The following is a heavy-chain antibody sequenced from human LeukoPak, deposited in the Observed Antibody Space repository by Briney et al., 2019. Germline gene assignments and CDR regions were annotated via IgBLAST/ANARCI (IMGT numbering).Heavy chain of an antibody. Sequence: PGGSLRLSCAASGFSFRSCWMHWDRQAPGKELVWVSRINGDGSTTNYADSVRGRFTISRDNAKNTLYLQMNSLRADDSAVYFWASLVGGYYPPVEAFDVWGQGTMVTVSS. CDR3: ASLVGGYYPPVEAFDV. J-gene: IGHJ3*01. CDR2: INGDGSTT. CDR1: GFSFRSCW. V-gene: IGHV3-74*01. D-gene: IGHD3-3*01.